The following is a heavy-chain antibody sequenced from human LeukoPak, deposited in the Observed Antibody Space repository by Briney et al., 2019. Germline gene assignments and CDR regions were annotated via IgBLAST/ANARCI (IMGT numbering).Heavy chain of an antibody. CDR1: GGSISSSSYY. J-gene: IGHJ4*02. CDR3: ARVVRGWTYYYDSSGYYYFDY. Sequence: SETLSLTCTVSGGSISSSSYYWGWIRQPPGKGLEWIGSIYYSGSTYYNPSLKSRVTISVDTSKNQFSLKLSSVTAADTAVYYCARVVRGWTYYYDSSGYYYFDYWGQGTLVTVSS. V-gene: IGHV4-39*07. CDR2: IYYSGST. D-gene: IGHD3-22*01.